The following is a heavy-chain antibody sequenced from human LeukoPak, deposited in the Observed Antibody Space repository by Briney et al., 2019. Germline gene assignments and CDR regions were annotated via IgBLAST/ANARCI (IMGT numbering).Heavy chain of an antibody. CDR3: ARDRAGNYFDY. Sequence: PSETLSLTCTGSGGSISRGSYYWSWIRQPAGKGLEWIGRIYTSGSTNYNPSLKSRVTISVDTSKNQFSLKLSSVTAADTAVYYCARDRAGNYFDYWGQGTLVTVSS. CDR2: IYTSGST. CDR1: GGSISRGSYY. D-gene: IGHD6-13*01. J-gene: IGHJ4*02. V-gene: IGHV4-61*02.